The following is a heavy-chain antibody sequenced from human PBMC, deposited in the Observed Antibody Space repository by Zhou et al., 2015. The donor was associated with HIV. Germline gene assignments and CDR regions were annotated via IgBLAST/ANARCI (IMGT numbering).Heavy chain of an antibody. CDR2: VSWNSGTK. Sequence: EVQLVESGGGLVQPGRSLRLSCAVSGFTFDDYAMHWVRQPPGKGLEWVSSVSWNSGTKGYADSVKGRFTISRDNAKNSLYLQMNSLRAEDTAVYYCARAKMEATYDLWTAGPYAGYMDVVGRKGPRSPSP. CDR1: GFTFDDYA. D-gene: IGHD3/OR15-3a*01. J-gene: IGHJ6*03. CDR3: ARAKMEATYDLWTAGPYAGYMDV. V-gene: IGHV3-9*01.